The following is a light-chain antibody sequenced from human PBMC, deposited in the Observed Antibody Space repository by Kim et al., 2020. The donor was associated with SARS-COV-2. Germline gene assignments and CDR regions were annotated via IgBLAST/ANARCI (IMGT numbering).Light chain of an antibody. CDR3: SAWDSSLNAWV. J-gene: IGLJ3*02. V-gene: IGLV10-54*01. Sequence: QNHTGTCAGTNDNRTKQGASGLQQLQGRAPTLLCYTTDRRRSASSQRFSASRSGNTASLTITGLQPEDEADDYCSAWDSSLNAWVFGGGTQLTVL. CDR2: TTD. CDR1: NDNRTKQG.